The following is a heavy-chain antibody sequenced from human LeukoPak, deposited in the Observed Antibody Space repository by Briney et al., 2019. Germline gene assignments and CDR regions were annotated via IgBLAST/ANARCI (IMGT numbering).Heavy chain of an antibody. CDR1: GYTFSSYD. J-gene: IGHJ3*02. CDR2: INPNSGGT. V-gene: IGHV1-2*02. D-gene: IGHD3-22*01. CDR3: ARDLNYYDSSDGVIDAFDI. Sequence: ASVKVSCKASGYTFSSYDINWVRQATGQGLEWMGWINPNSGGTNYAQKFQGRVTMTRDTSISTAYMELSRLRSDDTAVYYCARDLNYYDSSDGVIDAFDIWGQGTMVTVSS.